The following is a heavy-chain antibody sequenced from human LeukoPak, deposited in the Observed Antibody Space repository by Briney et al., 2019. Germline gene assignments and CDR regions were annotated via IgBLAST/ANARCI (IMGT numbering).Heavy chain of an antibody. V-gene: IGHV3-30*03. CDR2: ISYDGSNK. J-gene: IGHJ4*02. D-gene: IGHD3-10*01. Sequence: GGSLRLSCEASGFTFSNYWMHWVRQAPGKGLEWVAVISYDGSNKYYADSVKGRFTISRDNSKNTLYLQMNSLRAEDTAVYYCARRPGGSGSYYPIDYWGQGTLVTVSS. CDR1: GFTFSNYW. CDR3: ARRPGGSGSYYPIDY.